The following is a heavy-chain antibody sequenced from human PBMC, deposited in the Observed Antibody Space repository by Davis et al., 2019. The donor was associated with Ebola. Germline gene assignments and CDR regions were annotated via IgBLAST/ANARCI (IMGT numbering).Heavy chain of an antibody. Sequence: GESLKISCAASGFTFSSYGMHWVRQAPGKGLEWVAVISYDGSNKYYADSVKGRFTISRDNSKNTLYLQMNSLRAEDTAVYYCAKVGSSSWYTGPSYYYMDVWGKGTTVTVSS. CDR2: ISYDGSNK. CDR3: AKVGSSSWYTGPSYYYMDV. D-gene: IGHD6-13*01. J-gene: IGHJ6*03. CDR1: GFTFSSYG. V-gene: IGHV3-30*18.